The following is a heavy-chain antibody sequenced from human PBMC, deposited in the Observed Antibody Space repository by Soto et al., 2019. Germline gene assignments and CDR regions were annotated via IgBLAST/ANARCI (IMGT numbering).Heavy chain of an antibody. Sequence: PSETLSLTCTVSGGSISGYYWSWIRQPPGKGLEWIGYIYYIGTTNYNPSLKSRVTISEDTSKNQLSLKLSAVTAADTDVYYCARHVYGSGSYWGYFDYWGQGTLVTVSS. CDR3: ARHVYGSGSYWGYFDY. V-gene: IGHV4-59*08. CDR1: GGSISGYY. CDR2: IYYIGTT. D-gene: IGHD3-10*01. J-gene: IGHJ4*02.